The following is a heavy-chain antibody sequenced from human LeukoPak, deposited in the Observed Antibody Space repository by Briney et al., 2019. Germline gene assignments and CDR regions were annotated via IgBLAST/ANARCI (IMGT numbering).Heavy chain of an antibody. J-gene: IGHJ4*02. D-gene: IGHD6-13*01. CDR2: INPKSGGT. V-gene: IGHV1-2*02. Sequence: ASVKVSCKASGYTFTGYYMHWVRQAPGQGLEWMGWINPKSGGTKNAQDFQGRVTMTRDTSISTAYMELSRLTSDDTAFYYCARGDSSSWYFLEYWGQGTLVTVSS. CDR3: ARGDSSSWYFLEY. CDR1: GYTFTGYY.